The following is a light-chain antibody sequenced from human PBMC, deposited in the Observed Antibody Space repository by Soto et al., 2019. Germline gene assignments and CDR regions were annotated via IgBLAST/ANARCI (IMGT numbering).Light chain of an antibody. J-gene: IGKJ5*01. CDR2: GAS. V-gene: IGKV3-20*01. CDR3: QQCGSSPIT. CDR1: QSVSSSY. Sequence: ILVTQSPAPLSISPWERATLSSRASQSVSSSYLAWYQQKPGQAPRLLIYGASSRATGIPDRFSGSGSGTDFTLTISRLEPEDFAVYYCQQCGSSPITFGQGTRLEIK.